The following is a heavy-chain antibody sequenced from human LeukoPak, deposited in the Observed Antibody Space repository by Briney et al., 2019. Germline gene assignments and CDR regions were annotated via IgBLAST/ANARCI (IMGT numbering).Heavy chain of an antibody. CDR1: GFDFGTYW. V-gene: IGHV3-7*01. CDR3: ARGYYSYGMDV. CDR2: INEGGSEK. J-gene: IGHJ6*02. Sequence: GGSLRLSCAASGFDFGTYWMSWVRQAPGKGLEWVANINEGGSEKYFADYVKGRFTISRDNAKNSLYLQMNSLRAEDTAVYYCARGYYSYGMDVWGQGTTVTVSS.